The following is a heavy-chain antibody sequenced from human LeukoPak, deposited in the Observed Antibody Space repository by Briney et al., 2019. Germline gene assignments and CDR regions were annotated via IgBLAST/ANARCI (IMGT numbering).Heavy chain of an antibody. D-gene: IGHD6-6*01. J-gene: IGHJ4*02. CDR1: GGSISSYY. Sequence: SETLSLTCTVAGGSISSYYWSWIRQSAGEGLEWVGRVYSSGTTNYNPSLKSRITMSVDTSKKKSSLQLSSVTAAATAVYYCARHRAYRSPSPFDYWGQGTLVTVSS. V-gene: IGHV4-4*07. CDR3: ARHRAYRSPSPFDY. CDR2: VYSSGTT.